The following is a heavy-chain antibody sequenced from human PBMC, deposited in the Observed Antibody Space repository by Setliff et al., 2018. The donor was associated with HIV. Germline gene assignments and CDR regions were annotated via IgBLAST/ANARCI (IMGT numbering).Heavy chain of an antibody. CDR2: ISYDGSNK. CDR1: GFTFSSYA. V-gene: IGHV3-30*04. J-gene: IGHJ4*02. D-gene: IGHD3-3*01. CDR3: ARGGLQFLEPPPDY. Sequence: GGSLRLSCAASGFTFSSYAMHWVRQAPGKGLEWVAAISYDGSNKYYADSVKGRFTISRDNSKNTLYLQMNSLRAEDRAVYYCARGGLQFLEPPPDYWGQGALVTVSS.